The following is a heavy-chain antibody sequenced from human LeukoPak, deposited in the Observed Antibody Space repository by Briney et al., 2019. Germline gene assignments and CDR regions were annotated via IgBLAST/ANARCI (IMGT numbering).Heavy chain of an antibody. CDR1: GGTFSSYA. Sequence: SVKVSCKASGGTFSSYAISWVRQAPGQGLEWMGGIIPIFGTANYAQKFQGRVTITADESTSTAYMELSSLRSEDTAVYYCARSLVVVPAAITSLDYWGQGTLVTVSS. V-gene: IGHV1-69*13. J-gene: IGHJ4*02. D-gene: IGHD2-2*02. CDR2: IIPIFGTA. CDR3: ARSLVVVPAAITSLDY.